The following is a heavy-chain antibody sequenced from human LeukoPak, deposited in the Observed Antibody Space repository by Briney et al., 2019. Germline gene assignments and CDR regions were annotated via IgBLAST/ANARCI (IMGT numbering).Heavy chain of an antibody. CDR2: ISGSGGST. CDR3: AKDGVLWFGRPRYYFDY. V-gene: IGHV3-23*01. Sequence: GGSLRLSCAASGFTFSSYAMSWARQAPGKGLEWVSAISGSGGSTYYADSVKGRFTISRDNSKNTLYLQMNSLRAEDTAVYYCAKDGVLWFGRPRYYFDYWGQGTLVTVSS. J-gene: IGHJ4*02. D-gene: IGHD3-10*01. CDR1: GFTFSSYA.